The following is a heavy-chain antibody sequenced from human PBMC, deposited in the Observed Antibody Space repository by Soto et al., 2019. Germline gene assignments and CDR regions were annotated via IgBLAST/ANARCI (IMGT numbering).Heavy chain of an antibody. CDR2: IRGSGGDT. CDR1: GFTFSSYA. Sequence: EVQLLESGGGLVQPGGSLRLSCAASGFTFSSYAMSWVRQAPGKGLEWVSSIRGSGGDTYYADSVKGRFTISRDNSKKTVYVQMNGLRAEDTAGDSCAKERFEGGSNGMDVWGHGTTVTVSS. J-gene: IGHJ6*02. D-gene: IGHD3-9*01. CDR3: AKERFEGGSNGMDV. V-gene: IGHV3-23*01.